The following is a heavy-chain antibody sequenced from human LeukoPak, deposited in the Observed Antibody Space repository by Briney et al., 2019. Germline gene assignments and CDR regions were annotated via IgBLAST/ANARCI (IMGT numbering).Heavy chain of an antibody. CDR1: GFTFSSYA. Sequence: GSLRLSCAASGFTFSSYAMSWVRQAPGKGLEWVSAISTSGSSTYYADSVKGRFTISRDGSKNTLFLQMNSLRADDTAVYYCAKGFTPDYWGQGTLVTVSS. V-gene: IGHV3-23*01. D-gene: IGHD2-15*01. J-gene: IGHJ4*02. CDR2: ISTSGSST. CDR3: AKGFTPDY.